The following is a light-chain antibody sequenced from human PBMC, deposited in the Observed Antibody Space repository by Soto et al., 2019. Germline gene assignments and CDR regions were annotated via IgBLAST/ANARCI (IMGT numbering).Light chain of an antibody. CDR3: HQYGSSPPT. CDR1: QSVYKNF. Sequence: EIVLTQSPGTLSLSPGERATLSCRACQSVYKNFLAWYQQKPGQAPRLLINGASNRATGIPDRFSGSGSGTDFSLTIDRLEPEDFAVYFCHQYGSSPPTFGGGTKVAI. V-gene: IGKV3-20*01. CDR2: GAS. J-gene: IGKJ4*01.